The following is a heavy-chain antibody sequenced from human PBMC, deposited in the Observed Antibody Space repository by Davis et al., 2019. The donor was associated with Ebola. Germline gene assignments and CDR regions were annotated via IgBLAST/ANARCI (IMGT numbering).Heavy chain of an antibody. Sequence: PGGSLRLSCAASGFTFSSYSMNWVRQAPGKGLEWVSSISSSSSYIYYADSVKGRFTISRDNAKNSLYLQMNSLRAEDTALYYCARADCSGGSCQYYFDYWGQGTLVTVSS. J-gene: IGHJ4*02. CDR2: ISSSSSYI. CDR1: GFTFSSYS. V-gene: IGHV3-21*04. D-gene: IGHD2-15*01. CDR3: ARADCSGGSCQYYFDY.